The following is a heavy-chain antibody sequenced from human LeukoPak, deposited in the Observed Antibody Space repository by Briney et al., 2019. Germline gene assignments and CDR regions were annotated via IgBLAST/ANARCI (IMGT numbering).Heavy chain of an antibody. Sequence: PGGSLRLSCVASGFTFSKAWMSWVRQAPGKGLEWVGRIKSKADRVTTDYAAPVKDRFTLSRDDSNDTLYLQMNSLRIEDMAVYYCATTRDRGHINDYYYYMDVWGKGTTVTVSS. J-gene: IGHJ6*03. CDR1: GFTFSKAW. CDR3: ATTRDRGHINDYYYYMDV. V-gene: IGHV3-15*05. D-gene: IGHD3-10*01. CDR2: IKSKADRVTT.